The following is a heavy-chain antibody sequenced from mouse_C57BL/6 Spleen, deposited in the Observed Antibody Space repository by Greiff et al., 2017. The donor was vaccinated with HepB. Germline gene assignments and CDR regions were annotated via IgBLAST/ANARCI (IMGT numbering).Heavy chain of an antibody. CDR2: ISNGGGST. Sequence: EVKLMDSGGGLVQPGGSLKLSCAASGFTFSDYYMYWVRQTPEKRLEWVAYISNGGGSTYYPDTVKGRFTISRDNAKNTLYLQMSRLKSEDTAMYYCARRNGDWYFDVWGTGTTVTVSS. V-gene: IGHV5-12*01. CDR3: ARRNGDWYFDV. CDR1: GFTFSDYY. J-gene: IGHJ1*03.